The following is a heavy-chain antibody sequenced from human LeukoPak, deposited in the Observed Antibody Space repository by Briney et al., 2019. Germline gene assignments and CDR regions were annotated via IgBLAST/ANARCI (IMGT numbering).Heavy chain of an antibody. CDR2: IYYSGST. J-gene: IGHJ2*01. Sequence: TSQTLSLTCTVSGGSISSGGYYWSWIRQHPGKGLEWIGYIYYSGSTYYNPSLKSRVTISVDTSKNQFSLKLSSVTAADTAVYYCARESAYYGILTGYYRQLDWYFDLWGRGTLVTVSS. V-gene: IGHV4-31*03. CDR1: GGSISSGGYY. D-gene: IGHD3-9*01. CDR3: ARESAYYGILTGYYRQLDWYFDL.